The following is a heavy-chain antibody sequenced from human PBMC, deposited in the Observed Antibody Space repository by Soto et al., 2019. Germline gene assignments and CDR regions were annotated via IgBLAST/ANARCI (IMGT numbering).Heavy chain of an antibody. V-gene: IGHV3-53*01. Sequence: SLSLTCAVSGYSISSSNWWGWIRQPPGKGLEWVSVTFIGGTTQYAESVKGRFTISRDKSENTVVLQMNSVRAEDTAVYYGARDRGYWGQGTLVTVSS. J-gene: IGHJ4*02. CDR2: TFIGGTT. CDR3: ARDRGY. CDR1: GYSISSSNW.